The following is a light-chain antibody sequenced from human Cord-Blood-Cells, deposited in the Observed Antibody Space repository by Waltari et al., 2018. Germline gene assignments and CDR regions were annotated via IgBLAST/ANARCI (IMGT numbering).Light chain of an antibody. CDR1: STDVGGYKY. J-gene: IGLJ2*01. CDR2: EVS. Sequence: QSALTQPPSASGSPGQPVNISCTGTSTDVGGYKYVSWDQQHPGKAPKLMIYEVSKRPSGVPERLSGSKSGNTASLTVSGLQAEDEADYYCSSYAGSNNFVVFGGGTKLTVL. V-gene: IGLV2-8*01. CDR3: SSYAGSNNFVV.